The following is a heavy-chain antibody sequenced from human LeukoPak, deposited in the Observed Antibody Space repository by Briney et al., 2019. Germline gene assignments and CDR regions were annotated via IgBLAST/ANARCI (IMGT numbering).Heavy chain of an antibody. CDR1: GYTFTDYY. J-gene: IGHJ4*02. Sequence: GASVKVSCKASGYTFTDYYLHWLRQAPGQGLEWMGWMHPNSGGTNYAQNFQGRVTMTRDTSITTAYMELSRLTSDDTAVYSCASLAHFDGSTYYPDFWGQGILVTVSS. D-gene: IGHD3-22*01. CDR3: ASLAHFDGSTYYPDF. CDR2: MHPNSGGT. V-gene: IGHV1-2*02.